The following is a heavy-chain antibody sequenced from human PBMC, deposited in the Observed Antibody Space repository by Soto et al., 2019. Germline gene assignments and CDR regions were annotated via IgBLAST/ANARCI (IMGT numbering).Heavy chain of an antibody. CDR1: GYTFTSYG. V-gene: IGHV1-18*04. D-gene: IGHD4-17*01. CDR3: ARVEPKGTTVSDGGGYYYGMDV. CDR2: ISAYNGNT. J-gene: IGHJ6*02. Sequence: ASVKVSCKASGYTFTSYGISWVRQAPGQGLEWMGWISAYNGNTNYAQKLQGRVTMTTDTSTSTAYMELRSLRSDDTAVYYCARVEPKGTTVSDGGGYYYGMDVWGQGTTVTVSS.